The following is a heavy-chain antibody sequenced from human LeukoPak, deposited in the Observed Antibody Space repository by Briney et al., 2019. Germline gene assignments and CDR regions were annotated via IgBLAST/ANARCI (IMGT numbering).Heavy chain of an antibody. J-gene: IGHJ4*02. CDR3: ARAGHRTNGICYTADFDY. CDR2: ITDSGGNT. Sequence: PGGSLRLSCAASGFTFSSYAMSWVRQAPGKGPEWVSAITDSGGNTYYAAPVKGRFTISRDNSKNTLYLQMNSLRAEDTAVYYCARAGHRTNGICYTADFDYWGQGTLVTVSS. CDR1: GFTFSSYA. D-gene: IGHD2-8*01. V-gene: IGHV3-23*01.